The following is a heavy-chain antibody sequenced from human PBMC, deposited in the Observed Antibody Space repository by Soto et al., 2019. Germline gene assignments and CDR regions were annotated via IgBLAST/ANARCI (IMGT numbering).Heavy chain of an antibody. J-gene: IGHJ5*02. Sequence: SETLSLTCTVSGGSVSSGSYYWSWIRQPPGKGLEWIGYIYYSGSTNYNPSLKSRVTISVDTSKNQFSLKLSSVTAADTAVYYCARQLGSGWNGDINWFDPWGQGTLVTVSS. V-gene: IGHV4-61*01. CDR1: GGSVSSGSYY. CDR3: ARQLGSGWNGDINWFDP. CDR2: IYYSGST. D-gene: IGHD6-19*01.